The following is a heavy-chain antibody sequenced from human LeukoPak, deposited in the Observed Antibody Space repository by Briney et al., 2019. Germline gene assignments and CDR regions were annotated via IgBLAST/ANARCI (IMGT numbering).Heavy chain of an antibody. CDR2: ISSSSSTI. J-gene: IGHJ1*01. CDR1: GFTFSSYG. Sequence: GGSLRLSCAASGFTFSSYGMNWVRQAPGKGLEWVSYISSSSSTIYYADSVKGRFTISRDNAKNSLYLQMNSLRAEDTAVYYCARDVNVLLWFGEFQHWGQAPWSPSPQ. D-gene: IGHD3-10*01. CDR3: ARDVNVLLWFGEFQH. V-gene: IGHV3-48*04.